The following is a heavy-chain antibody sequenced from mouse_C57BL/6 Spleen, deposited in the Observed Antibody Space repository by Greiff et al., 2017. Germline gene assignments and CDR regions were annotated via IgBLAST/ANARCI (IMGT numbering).Heavy chain of an antibody. CDR1: GYTFTDYY. Sequence: EVQLQQSGPVLVKPGASVKMSCKASGYTFTDYYMNWVKQSHGKSLEWIGVINPYNGGTSYNQKFKGKATLTVDKSSSTAYMELNSLTSEDSAVYYWARVYYGSSLYAMDYWGQGTSVTVSS. V-gene: IGHV1-19*01. CDR2: INPYNGGT. CDR3: ARVYYGSSLYAMDY. J-gene: IGHJ4*01. D-gene: IGHD1-1*01.